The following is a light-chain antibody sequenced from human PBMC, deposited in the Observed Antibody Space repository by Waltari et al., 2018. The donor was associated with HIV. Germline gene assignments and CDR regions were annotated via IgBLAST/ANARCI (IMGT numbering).Light chain of an antibody. CDR3: AAWDDSLSWV. CDR2: SNN. CDR1: NSNIGSNT. J-gene: IGLJ3*02. Sequence: QSVLTQPPSASGTPGQGVPISCSVSNSNIGSNTVDWYRHLPGTAPKLLIYSNNQRPSWVPDRFSGSKSGTSASLAISGLQSEDEADYYCAAWDDSLSWVFGRGTKLTVL. V-gene: IGLV1-44*01.